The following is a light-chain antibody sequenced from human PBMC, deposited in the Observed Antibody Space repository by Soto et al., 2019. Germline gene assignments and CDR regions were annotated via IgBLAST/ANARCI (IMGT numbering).Light chain of an antibody. Sequence: DIQMTQSPSCLCASVGDRVTMTCQASQDISNYLNWYQQKPGKAPKLLIYDASSLESGVPSRFSGSGSGTDFTLTVSSLQAEDFATYYCQQSYSTLTWTFGQGTKGDIK. J-gene: IGKJ1*01. CDR1: QDISNY. CDR2: DAS. V-gene: IGKV1-39*01. CDR3: QQSYSTLTWT.